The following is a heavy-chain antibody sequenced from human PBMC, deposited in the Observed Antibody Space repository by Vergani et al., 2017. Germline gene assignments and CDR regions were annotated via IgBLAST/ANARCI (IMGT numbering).Heavy chain of an antibody. D-gene: IGHD2-21*02. J-gene: IGHJ3*02. V-gene: IGHV4-31*03. CDR3: ARNPYCGGDCYSDAFDI. Sequence: QVHLQESGPGLVKPSQTLSLTCTVPGGSFSSDGYYWSWIRQHPGKGLEWIGYIFYSGSTYYNPALQSRVTISIDMFKNQFSLKLSSVTAADTAVYYCARNPYCGGDCYSDAFDIWGRGTMVTVSS. CDR1: GGSFSSDGYY. CDR2: IFYSGST.